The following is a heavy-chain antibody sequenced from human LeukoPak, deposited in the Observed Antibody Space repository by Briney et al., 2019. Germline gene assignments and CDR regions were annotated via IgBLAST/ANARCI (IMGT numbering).Heavy chain of an antibody. CDR3: ARHKETCSGDYCYLDYFDY. V-gene: IGHV4-61*01. Sequence: SQTLSLTCTVSGGSISSGSYYWSWIRQPPGKGLEWIGYIYYSGSTNYNPSLENRVTISVDTSKKQFSLKLSSVTAADTAVYYCARHKETCSGDYCYLDYFDYWGQGTLVTVSS. CDR1: GGSISSGSYY. CDR2: IYYSGST. J-gene: IGHJ4*02. D-gene: IGHD2-15*01.